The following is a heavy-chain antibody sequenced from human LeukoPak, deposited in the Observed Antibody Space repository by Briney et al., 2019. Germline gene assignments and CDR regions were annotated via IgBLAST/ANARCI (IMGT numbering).Heavy chain of an antibody. Sequence: GWSLRLSCAASGFTFSGYDVHWVRQPTGKGLEWVSAIGVTGDTYYAGSVKGRFTMSRENAKNSLYLQLDSLRAGDTAVYYCARGFVHAFDLWGQGTMVTVSS. CDR2: IGVTGDT. V-gene: IGHV3-13*04. CDR1: GFTFSGYD. J-gene: IGHJ3*01. D-gene: IGHD3-16*02. CDR3: ARGFVHAFDL.